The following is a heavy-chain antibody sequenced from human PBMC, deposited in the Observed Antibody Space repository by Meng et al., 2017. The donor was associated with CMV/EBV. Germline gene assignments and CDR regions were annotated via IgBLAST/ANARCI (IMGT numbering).Heavy chain of an antibody. CDR2: IYNTGST. Sequence: SETLSLTCTVSDASVATDSYYWGWIRQPPGKGLEWIGYIYNTGSTKYNPSLQTRVTVSVDTPKNQFSLKLSSVTAADTATYYCARETVSASGGIDPWGQGTLVTVSS. CDR3: ARETVSASGGIDP. D-gene: IGHD2/OR15-2a*01. CDR1: DASVATDSYY. J-gene: IGHJ5*02. V-gene: IGHV4-61*01.